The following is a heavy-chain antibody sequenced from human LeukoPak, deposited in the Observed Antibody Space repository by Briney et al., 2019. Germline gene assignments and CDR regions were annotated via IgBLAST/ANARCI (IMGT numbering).Heavy chain of an antibody. D-gene: IGHD6-13*01. CDR2: IDRDGSTT. CDR3: AREASAVFDY. CDR1: GFTLNNYW. V-gene: IGHV3-74*01. J-gene: IGHJ4*02. Sequence: QAGGSLRLSCAASGFTLNNYWMHWVRQAPGERLVWVSRIDRDGSTTDYADSVKGRFTISRDNAKNTLYLQMNSLGAEDTAVYYCAREASAVFDYWGPGTLVIVSS.